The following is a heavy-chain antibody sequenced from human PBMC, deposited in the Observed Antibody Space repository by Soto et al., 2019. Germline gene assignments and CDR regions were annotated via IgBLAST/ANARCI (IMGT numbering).Heavy chain of an antibody. CDR2: IWYDGSNK. CDR1: GFTFSSYG. J-gene: IGHJ3*02. Sequence: GGSLRLSCAASGFTFSSYGMHWVRQAPGKGLEWVAVIWYDGSNKYYADSVKGRFTISRDNSKNTLYLQMNSLRAEDTAVYYCARDSARGYNWQDDAFDIWGQGTMVTVSS. V-gene: IGHV3-33*01. D-gene: IGHD6-25*01. CDR3: ARDSARGYNWQDDAFDI.